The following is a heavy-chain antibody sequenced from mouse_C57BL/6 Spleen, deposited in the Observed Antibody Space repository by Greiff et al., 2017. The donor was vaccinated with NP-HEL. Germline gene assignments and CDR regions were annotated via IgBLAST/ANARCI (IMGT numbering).Heavy chain of an antibody. V-gene: IGHV3-6*01. CDR3: AREGITTVDY. CDR2: ISYDGSN. CDR1: GYSITSGYY. Sequence: DVKLQESGPGLVKPSQSLSLTCSVTGYSITSGYYWNWIRQFPGNKLEWMGYISYDGSNNYNPSLKNRISITRDTSKNQFFLKLNSVTTEDTATYYCAREGITTVDYWGQGTSVTVSS. J-gene: IGHJ4*01. D-gene: IGHD1-1*01.